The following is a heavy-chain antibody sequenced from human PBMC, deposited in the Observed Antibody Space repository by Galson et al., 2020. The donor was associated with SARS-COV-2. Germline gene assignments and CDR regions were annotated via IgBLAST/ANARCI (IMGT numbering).Heavy chain of an antibody. V-gene: IGHV3-33*01. J-gene: IGHJ4*02. D-gene: IGHD6-13*01. CDR3: ARDSSSWYGFDY. CDR1: GFTFSSYG. Sequence: GESLKISCAASGFTFSSYGMHWVRQAPGKGLEWVAVIWYDGSNKYYADSVKGRFTISRDNSKNTLYLQMNSLRAEDTAVYYCARDSSSWYGFDYWGQGTLVTVSS. CDR2: IWYDGSNK.